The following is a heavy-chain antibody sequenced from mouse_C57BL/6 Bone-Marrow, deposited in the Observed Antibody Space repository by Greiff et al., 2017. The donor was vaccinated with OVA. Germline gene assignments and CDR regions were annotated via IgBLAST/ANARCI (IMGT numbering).Heavy chain of an antibody. J-gene: IGHJ2*01. CDR1: GFTFSSYA. D-gene: IGHD2-13*01. V-gene: IGHV5-4*01. CDR2: ISDGGSYT. Sequence: EVKLVESGGGLVKPGGSLKLSCAASGFTFSSYAMSWVRQTPEKRLEWVATISDGGSYTYYPDNVKGRFTISRDNAKNNLYLQMSHLKSEDTAMYYCARDQGTTPYYFDYWGQGTTLTVSS. CDR3: ARDQGTTPYYFDY.